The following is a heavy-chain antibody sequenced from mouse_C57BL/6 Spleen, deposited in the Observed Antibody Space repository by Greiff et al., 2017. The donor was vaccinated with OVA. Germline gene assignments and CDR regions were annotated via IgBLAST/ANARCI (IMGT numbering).Heavy chain of an antibody. CDR3: AREGPFDAMDY. CDR2: ISSGSSTI. CDR1: GFTFSDYG. Sequence: EVKLVESGGGLVKPGGSLKLSCAASGFTFSDYGMHWVRQAPEKGLEWVAYISSGSSTIYYADTVKGRFTISRDNAKNTLVLQMTSLRSEDTAMYYCAREGPFDAMDYWGQGTSVTVSS. J-gene: IGHJ4*01. D-gene: IGHD3-3*01. V-gene: IGHV5-17*01.